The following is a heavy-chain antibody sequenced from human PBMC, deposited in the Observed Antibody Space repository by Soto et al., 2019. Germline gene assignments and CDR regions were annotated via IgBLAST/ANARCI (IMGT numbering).Heavy chain of an antibody. CDR3: ARGSDFGVVYMHAFDI. D-gene: IGHD3-3*01. CDR1: NGSISSRSSY. CDR2: IYYIGNT. J-gene: IGHJ3*02. V-gene: IGHV4-39*07. Sequence: SETLSLTCIVSNGSISSRSSYWGWIRQTPGKGLEWIGSIYYIGNTYYNPSLKSRVTISIDTSKNQFSLKLSSVTAADTAVYYCARGSDFGVVYMHAFDIWGQGTMVTVSS.